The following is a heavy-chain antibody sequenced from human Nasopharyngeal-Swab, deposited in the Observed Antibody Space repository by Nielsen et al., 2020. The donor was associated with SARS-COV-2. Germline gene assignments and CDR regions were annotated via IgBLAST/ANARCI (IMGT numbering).Heavy chain of an antibody. J-gene: IGHJ4*02. CDR1: GFSFSTSGVA. CDR3: AHYNSDPPNYYFDY. D-gene: IGHD1-20*01. V-gene: IGHV2-5*02. CDR2: LYWDADK. Sequence: SGPTLVQPTQTLTLNCNFSGFSFSTSGVAVGWIRQPPGKALEWLAHLYWDADKRYSPSQSNRLTITKDTSKNQVVLTMTNVDPVDTATYYCAHYNSDPPNYYFDYWGQGTLVDVAS.